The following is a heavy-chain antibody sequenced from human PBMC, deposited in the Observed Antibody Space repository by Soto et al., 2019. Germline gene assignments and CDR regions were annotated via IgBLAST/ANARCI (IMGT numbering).Heavy chain of an antibody. CDR1: GGTFSSYT. J-gene: IGHJ6*02. D-gene: IGHD3-10*01. CDR2: IIPILGIA. CDR3: ATSWKLLWFDWTRGMDV. V-gene: IGHV1-69*02. Sequence: SVKVSCKASGGTFSSYTISWVRQAPGQGLEWMGRIIPILGIANYAQKFQGRLTMTTDTSTSTAYMELRRLRSEDTAVYYCATSWKLLWFDWTRGMDVWGQGTTVTVSS.